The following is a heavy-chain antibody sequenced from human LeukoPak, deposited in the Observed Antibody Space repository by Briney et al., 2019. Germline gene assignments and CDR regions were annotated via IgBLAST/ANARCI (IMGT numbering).Heavy chain of an antibody. D-gene: IGHD3-22*01. CDR2: IKQDGSEK. V-gene: IGHV3-7*04. CDR3: AREAGGFNYYDSSGYYPNFDY. Sequence: GGSLRLSCAASGFTFSSYWMSWVRQAPGKGLEWVANIKQDGSEKYYVDSVKGRFTISRDNAKNSLYLQMNSLRAEDTAVYYCAREAGGFNYYDSSGYYPNFDYWGQGTLVTVSA. CDR1: GFTFSSYW. J-gene: IGHJ4*02.